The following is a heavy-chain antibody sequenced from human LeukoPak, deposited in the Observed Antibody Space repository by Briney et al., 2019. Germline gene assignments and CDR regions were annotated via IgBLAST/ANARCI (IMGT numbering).Heavy chain of an antibody. CDR1: GDSIGSSSHY. CDR2: TSGSA. V-gene: IGHV4-39*01. Sequence: SETLSLTCTVSGDSIGSSSHYWGWIRQPPGKGLEWIGSTSGSAYYNPSLKGRVTISIDTSNNQLSLKLSSVTAADTAVYYCARAPIGIRVGATTDFDYWGQGTLVTVSS. CDR3: ARAPIGIRVGATTDFDY. D-gene: IGHD1-26*01. J-gene: IGHJ4*02.